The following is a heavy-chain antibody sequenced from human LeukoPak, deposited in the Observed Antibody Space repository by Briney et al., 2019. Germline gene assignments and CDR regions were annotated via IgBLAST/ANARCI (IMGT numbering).Heavy chain of an antibody. CDR3: ARDLGATARAYDY. J-gene: IGHJ4*02. V-gene: IGHV3-21*01. Sequence: GGSLRLSCAASGFILNDYNMNWVRQAPGKGLEWVSFISISGSYITYADSVKGRFTISRDNAKNSLYLQMNSLRAEDTAVYYCARDLGATARAYDYWGQGTLVTVSS. D-gene: IGHD2-15*01. CDR1: GFILNDYN. CDR2: ISISGSYI.